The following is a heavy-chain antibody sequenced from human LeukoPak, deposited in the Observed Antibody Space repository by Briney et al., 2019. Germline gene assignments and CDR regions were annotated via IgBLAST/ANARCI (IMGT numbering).Heavy chain of an antibody. CDR3: ARHVVVVYDHYYYGMDV. D-gene: IGHD2-8*02. Sequence: SETLSLTCTVSGGSMGTYDWSWIRQPPGKGLEWIWYIYYSGSTNYNPSLKSRVTISLDTSKNQFSLKLSSVTAADTAVYYCARHVVVVYDHYYYGMDVWGQGTTVTVSS. V-gene: IGHV4-59*08. CDR1: GGSMGTYD. J-gene: IGHJ6*02. CDR2: IYYSGST.